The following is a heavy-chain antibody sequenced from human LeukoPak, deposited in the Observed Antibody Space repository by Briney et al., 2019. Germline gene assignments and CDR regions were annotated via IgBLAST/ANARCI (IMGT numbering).Heavy chain of an antibody. J-gene: IGHJ4*02. V-gene: IGHV4-30-2*01. CDR2: IYHSGST. D-gene: IGHD1-7*01. CDR3: ATAEAINWNYDY. Sequence: SQTLSLTCTVSGGSISSGGYYWSWIRQPSGKGLEWIGYIYHSGSTYYNPSLKSRVTISVDRSKNQFSLKLSSVTAADTAVYYCATAEAINWNYDYWGQGTLVTVSS. CDR1: GGSISSGGYY.